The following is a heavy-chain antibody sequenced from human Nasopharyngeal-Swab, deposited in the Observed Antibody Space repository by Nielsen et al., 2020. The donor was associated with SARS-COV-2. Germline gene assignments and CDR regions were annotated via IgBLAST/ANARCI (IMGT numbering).Heavy chain of an antibody. D-gene: IGHD2-2*01. J-gene: IGHJ6*02. CDR1: GFTFSDYY. Sequence: GRSLRLSCAASGFTFSDYYMSWIRQAPGKGLEWVPYISSSGSTIYYADSVKGRFTISRDNAKNSLYLQMNSLRAEDTAVYYCARDCSSTSSETHYYYYGMDVWGQGTTVTVSS. CDR2: ISSSGSTI. V-gene: IGHV3-11*04. CDR3: ARDCSSTSSETHYYYYGMDV.